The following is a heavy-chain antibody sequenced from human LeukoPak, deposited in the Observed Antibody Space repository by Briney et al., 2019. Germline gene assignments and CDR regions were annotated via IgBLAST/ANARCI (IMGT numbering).Heavy chain of an antibody. Sequence: GGSLRLSCAASGFTFSSYSMNWVRQAPGKGLEWVSSISSSSSYIYYADSVKGRFTISRDNAKNSLYPQMNSLRAEDTAVYYCATHLRGRDQRWGQGTLVTVSS. CDR2: ISSSSSYI. CDR3: ATHLRGRDQR. D-gene: IGHD3-10*01. CDR1: GFTFSSYS. V-gene: IGHV3-21*01. J-gene: IGHJ1*01.